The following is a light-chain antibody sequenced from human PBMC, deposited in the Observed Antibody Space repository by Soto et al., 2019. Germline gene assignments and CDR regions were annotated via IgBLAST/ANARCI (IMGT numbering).Light chain of an antibody. Sequence: QSVLTQPASVSGSPGQSITISCTGTSSDVGSYNLVSWYQQHPGKAPKLMIYEGSKRPSGVSNRFSGSKSGNTASLTISGLQAEDEADYYCCSYAGSSIFVLFGGGTQLTVL. V-gene: IGLV2-23*03. J-gene: IGLJ2*01. CDR1: SSDVGSYNL. CDR3: CSYAGSSIFVL. CDR2: EGS.